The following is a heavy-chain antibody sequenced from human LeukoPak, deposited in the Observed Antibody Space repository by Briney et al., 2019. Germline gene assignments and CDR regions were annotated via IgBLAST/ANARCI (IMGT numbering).Heavy chain of an antibody. CDR2: LNSDGSTT. J-gene: IGHJ5*02. CDR3: ARMYRSTYSGWFDP. CDR1: GFTFSDHW. Sequence: GGSLRLSCAASGFTFSDHWMHCVRHAPGKGLVWVSRLNSDGSTTYADSVKGRFTISRDNAKNTLYLQMNSLRGEDTAVYYCARMYRSTYSGWFDPWGQVTLVTVSS. D-gene: IGHD2-21*01. V-gene: IGHV3-74*01.